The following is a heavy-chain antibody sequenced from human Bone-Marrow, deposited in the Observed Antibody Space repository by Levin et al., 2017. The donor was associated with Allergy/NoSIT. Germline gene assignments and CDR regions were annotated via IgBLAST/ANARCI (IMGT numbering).Heavy chain of an antibody. J-gene: IGHJ5*02. D-gene: IGHD3-22*01. CDR3: AGKRYYYDTSELGWFDP. CDR2: IKQDGSET. Sequence: PGESLKISCAASGFSFRTSWMTWVRQAPGKGLEWVATIKQDGSETYYVDSVKGRFTISRDNAKNSLYLQMNSLRAEDTAVYYCAGKRYYYDTSELGWFDPWGQGTLVTVSS. CDR1: GFSFRTSW. V-gene: IGHV3-7*01.